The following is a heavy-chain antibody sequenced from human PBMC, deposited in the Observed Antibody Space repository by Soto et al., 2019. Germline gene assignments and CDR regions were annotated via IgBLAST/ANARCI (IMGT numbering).Heavy chain of an antibody. V-gene: IGHV3-23*01. Sequence: GGSLRLSCTASGFTVSSYAMSWVRQAPGKGLEWVSAISGSGGSTYYADSVKGRFTISRDNSKNTLYLQMNSLRAEDTAVYYCAKVVRGTVAGVDYWGQGTLVTVSS. CDR1: GFTVSSYA. CDR2: ISGSGGST. CDR3: AKVVRGTVAGVDY. D-gene: IGHD6-19*01. J-gene: IGHJ4*02.